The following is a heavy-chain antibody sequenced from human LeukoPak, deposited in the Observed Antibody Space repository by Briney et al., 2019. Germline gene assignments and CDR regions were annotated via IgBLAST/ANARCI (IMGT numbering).Heavy chain of an antibody. J-gene: IGHJ4*02. CDR2: IYYSGST. CDR1: GGSISSSSYY. CDR3: ARERQLATHFDY. Sequence: KASETLSLTCTVSGGSISSSSYYWGWIRQPPGKGLEWIGSIYYSGSTYYNPSLKSRVTISVDTSKNQFSLKLSSVTAADTAVYYCARERQLATHFDYWGQGTLVTVSS. D-gene: IGHD5-24*01. V-gene: IGHV4-39*07.